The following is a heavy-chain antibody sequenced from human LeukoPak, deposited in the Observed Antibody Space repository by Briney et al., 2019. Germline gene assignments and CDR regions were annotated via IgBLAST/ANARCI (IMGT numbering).Heavy chain of an antibody. Sequence: GASVKVSCKASGYTFTSYGISWVRQAPGQGLEWMGWISAYNGNTNYAQKLQGRVTMTTDESTSTAYMELSSLRSEDTAVYYCARDYYGTTVTTGDYWGQGTLVTVSS. CDR2: ISAYNGNT. V-gene: IGHV1-18*01. CDR1: GYTFTSYG. CDR3: ARDYYGTTVTTGDY. J-gene: IGHJ4*02. D-gene: IGHD4-17*01.